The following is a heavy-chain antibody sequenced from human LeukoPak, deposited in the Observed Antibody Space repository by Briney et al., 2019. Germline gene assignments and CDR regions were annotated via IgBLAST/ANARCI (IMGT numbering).Heavy chain of an antibody. D-gene: IGHD3-16*01. CDR3: ARDLGRVGRGNDY. V-gene: IGHV1-18*01. CDR1: GYTFISYG. Sequence: ASVKVSCKASGYTFISYGISWVRQAPGQGLEWMGWISAYTGNTNYAQKLQGRVTMTTDTSTSTAYMELRSLRFDDTAVYYCARDLGRVGRGNDYWGQGTLVIVSS. J-gene: IGHJ4*02. CDR2: ISAYTGNT.